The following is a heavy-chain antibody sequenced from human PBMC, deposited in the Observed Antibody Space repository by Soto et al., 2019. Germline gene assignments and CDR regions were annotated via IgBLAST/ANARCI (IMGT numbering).Heavy chain of an antibody. CDR2: ISNDGSYK. Sequence: QVQLVESGGGVVQPGRSLRLSCTASGFSFRSYVMHWVRQAPGKGLEWVALISNDGSYKYYADSVKGRFTISRDNSKNTLHLQMNSPGSDDTGVYHSAKIALERRYIAYEEVDYWGQGTLVTVSP. CDR1: GFSFRSYV. V-gene: IGHV3-30*18. D-gene: IGHD5-12*01. CDR3: AKIALERRYIAYEEVDY. J-gene: IGHJ4*02.